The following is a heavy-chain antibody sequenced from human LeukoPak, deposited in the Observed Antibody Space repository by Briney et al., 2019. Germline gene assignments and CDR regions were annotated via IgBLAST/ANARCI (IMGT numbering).Heavy chain of an antibody. CDR2: NKHSGST. V-gene: IGHV4-34*01. D-gene: IGHD3-22*01. CDR1: DGFFRGYY. Sequence: SETLSPTRAVYDGFFRGYYWGWIRPPPGKGPELNGENKHSGSTNYNPSLKSRVTISVDTSKNQFSLKLSSVTAADTAVYYCAREPYYYDSSGYYGALQQYYFDYWGQGTLVTVSS. J-gene: IGHJ4*02. CDR3: AREPYYYDSSGYYGALQQYYFDY.